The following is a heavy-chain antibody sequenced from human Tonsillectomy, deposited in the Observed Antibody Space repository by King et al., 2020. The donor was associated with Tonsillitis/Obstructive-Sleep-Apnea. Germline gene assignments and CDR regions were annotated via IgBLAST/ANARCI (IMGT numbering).Heavy chain of an antibody. CDR3: ARDSMSHYFDSSAYYTFHY. D-gene: IGHD3-22*01. Sequence: VQLVQSGAEVKKPGASVRVSCKASGYTFTSYGISWVRQAPGQGLEWMGWISAYNGDTNYAQKLQGRVTMTTDPSTSTAYMEVRSLRSDDTAVYYCARDSMSHYFDSSAYYTFHYWGQGTLVTVSS. CDR2: ISAYNGDT. V-gene: IGHV1-18*01. J-gene: IGHJ4*02. CDR1: GYTFTSYG.